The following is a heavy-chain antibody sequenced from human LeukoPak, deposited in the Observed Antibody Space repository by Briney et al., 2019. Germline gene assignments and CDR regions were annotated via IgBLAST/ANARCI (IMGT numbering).Heavy chain of an antibody. Sequence: GGSLGLSCSASGFTFSRYDMHWVRQAPGKGLEYVSVISSNGGSTYYADSVKGRFTISRDNSKNTLYLQMSSLRAEDTAVYYCVKDLSAYSYGPNFDYWGQGTLVTVSS. J-gene: IGHJ4*02. CDR3: VKDLSAYSYGPNFDY. D-gene: IGHD5-18*01. CDR2: ISSNGGST. CDR1: GFTFSRYD. V-gene: IGHV3-64D*06.